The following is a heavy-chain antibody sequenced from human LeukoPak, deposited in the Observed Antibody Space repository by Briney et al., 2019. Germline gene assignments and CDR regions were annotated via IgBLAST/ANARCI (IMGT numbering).Heavy chain of an antibody. CDR1: GFTFSSYS. Sequence: GRSLRLSCAASGFTFSSYSMNWVRQAPGKGLEWVSSISSTSTYIYYADSVKGRFTISRDNSKNTLFLQMNSLRAEDTAVYYCAGGGFGEAYYYYYYMDVWGKGTTVTVSS. CDR3: AGGGFGEAYYYYYYMDV. V-gene: IGHV3-21*04. CDR2: ISSTSTYI. D-gene: IGHD3-10*01. J-gene: IGHJ6*03.